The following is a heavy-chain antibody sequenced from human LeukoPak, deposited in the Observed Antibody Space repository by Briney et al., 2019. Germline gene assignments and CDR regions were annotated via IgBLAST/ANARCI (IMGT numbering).Heavy chain of an antibody. J-gene: IGHJ4*02. D-gene: IGHD3-22*01. V-gene: IGHV3-73*01. CDR2: IRSKANSYAT. CDR1: GFTFSGSA. CDR3: TRYGDSSGRPFDY. Sequence: GGSPRLSCAASGFTFSGSAMHWVRQASGKGQEWVGRIRSKANSYATAYAASVKGRFTISRDDSKNTAYLQMNSLKTEDTAVYYCTRYGDSSGRPFDYWGQGTLVTVSS.